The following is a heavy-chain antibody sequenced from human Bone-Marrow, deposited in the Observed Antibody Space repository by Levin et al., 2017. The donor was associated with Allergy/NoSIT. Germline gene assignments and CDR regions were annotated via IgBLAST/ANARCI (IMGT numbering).Heavy chain of an antibody. D-gene: IGHD3-3*01. Sequence: KSSETLSLTCTVSGGSISSYYWSWIRQPPGKGLEWIGYIYYSGSTNYNPSLKSRVTISVDTSKNQFSLKLSSVTAADTAVYYCARIGDTIFGVPSYRDGAFDIWGQGTMVTVSS. CDR2: IYYSGST. J-gene: IGHJ3*02. CDR3: ARIGDTIFGVPSYRDGAFDI. CDR1: GGSISSYY. V-gene: IGHV4-59*01.